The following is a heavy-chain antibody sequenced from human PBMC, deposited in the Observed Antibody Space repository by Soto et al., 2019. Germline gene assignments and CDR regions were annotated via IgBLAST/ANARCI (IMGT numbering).Heavy chain of an antibody. CDR2: VYYGLST. CDR3: AREVAATTHFDY. V-gene: IGHV4-31*03. D-gene: IGHD2-15*01. Sequence: QVQLQESGPGLVKPSQTLSLTCTVSGASISSDGHYWSWIRQHPGKGLEWIGYVYYGLSTYYNPSRKSRVTISIDTSKNRFSLKLSSVTAADTAVYYCAREVAATTHFDYWGQGTLVTVSS. J-gene: IGHJ4*02. CDR1: GASISSDGHY.